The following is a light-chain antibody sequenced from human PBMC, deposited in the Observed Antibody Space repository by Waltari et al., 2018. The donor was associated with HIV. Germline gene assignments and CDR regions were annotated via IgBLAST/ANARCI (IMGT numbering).Light chain of an antibody. CDR2: EVS. CDR1: SSDVGGYNL. J-gene: IGLJ2*01. CDR3: CAYAGSTTYVI. Sequence: QSALTQPASVSGSPGQSITISCTGTSSDVGGYNLVSWYQQHPGKAPKLLIYEVSKRPSGFANRFAGSKGGNTASLTSSGLQSEDEADYYCCAYAGSTTYVIFGGGTKLTVL. V-gene: IGLV2-23*02.